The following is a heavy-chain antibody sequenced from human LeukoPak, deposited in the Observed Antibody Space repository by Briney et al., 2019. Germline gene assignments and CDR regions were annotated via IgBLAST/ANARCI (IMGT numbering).Heavy chain of an antibody. D-gene: IGHD3-16*01. V-gene: IGHV4-59*08. J-gene: IGHJ4*02. Sequence: PSETLSLICTVSGTPIRSHYWSWIRQPPGKGLEWIGYIYYTGSTNYNPSLKSRVTMSIDTSKNQFSLNLSSVTAADTAVYYCATRDDRFESWGQGTPVTVSS. CDR1: GTPIRSHY. CDR2: IYYTGST. CDR3: ATRDDRFES.